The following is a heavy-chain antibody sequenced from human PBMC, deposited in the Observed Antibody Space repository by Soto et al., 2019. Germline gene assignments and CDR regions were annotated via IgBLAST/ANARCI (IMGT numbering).Heavy chain of an antibody. V-gene: IGHV4-39*01. CDR2: IYYSGST. Sequence: SEPLSLNCTVSSGSISSSSYYWGWIRQPPGKGLEWIGSIYYSGSTYYNPSLKSRVTISVDTSKNQFSLKLSSVTAADTAVYYCACIFSGGYGYGFYYYGMDVWGQGTTVT. J-gene: IGHJ6*02. D-gene: IGHD5-18*01. CDR3: ACIFSGGYGYGFYYYGMDV. CDR1: SGSISSSSYY.